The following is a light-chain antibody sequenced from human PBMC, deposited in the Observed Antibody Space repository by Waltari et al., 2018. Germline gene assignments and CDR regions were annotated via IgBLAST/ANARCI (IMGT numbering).Light chain of an antibody. CDR1: QSVSSS. J-gene: IGKJ2*01. CDR2: DAS. CDR3: QQRAFWPPT. Sequence: EIVLTQSPATLSLSPGEGATLSCRASQSVSSSLAWIQQRPGQAPRLLIYDASSRATRIPARFSGSGSETDFTLTISSLGPEDFAVYYCQQRAFWPPTFGRGTTLEMK. V-gene: IGKV3-11*01.